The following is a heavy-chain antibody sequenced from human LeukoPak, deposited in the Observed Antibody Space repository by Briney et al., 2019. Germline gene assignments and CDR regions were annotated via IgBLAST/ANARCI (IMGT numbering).Heavy chain of an antibody. CDR1: GFTFSSYS. J-gene: IGHJ4*02. D-gene: IGHD6-13*01. CDR3: ARVIAAAGPDY. CDR2: ISSSSSYI. Sequence: GGSLRLSCAASGFTFSSYSMNWVRQAPGKGLEWVSSISSSSSYIYYADSVKGRFTISRDNAKNSLYLQMNSLRAEDTAVYYCARVIAAAGPDYWAREPWSPSPQ. V-gene: IGHV3-21*01.